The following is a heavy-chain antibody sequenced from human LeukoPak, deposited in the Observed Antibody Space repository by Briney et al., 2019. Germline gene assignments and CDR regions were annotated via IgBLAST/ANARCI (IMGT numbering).Heavy chain of an antibody. CDR2: ISYDGNDK. CDR3: AKDRDLAAAAYYFDY. V-gene: IGHV3-30-3*01. CDR1: GFTFNSYA. J-gene: IGHJ4*02. Sequence: PGQSLRLFCAASGFTFNSYAIHWVRQAPGKGLEWMTVISYDGNDKYYADSVRGRFTISRDNSKNTLYLQMNSLRAEDTAVYYCAKDRDLAAAAYYFDYWGQGTLVTVSP. D-gene: IGHD6-13*01.